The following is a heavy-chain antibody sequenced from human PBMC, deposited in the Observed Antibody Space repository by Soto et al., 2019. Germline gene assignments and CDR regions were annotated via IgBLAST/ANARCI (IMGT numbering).Heavy chain of an antibody. V-gene: IGHV4-61*01. Sequence: QVQLQESGPGLVKPSETLSLTCTVSGDSVNSGSYYWSWIRQPPGKGPAWIGYIYDTVNNNSNPSHKSRASISEDTSKNQFSLKLSSVTAADTAIYYCARADYYGLGRGRSMDVWGHGTTVTV. J-gene: IGHJ6*02. CDR3: ARADYYGLGRGRSMDV. CDR1: GDSVNSGSYY. CDR2: IYDTVNN. D-gene: IGHD3-10*01.